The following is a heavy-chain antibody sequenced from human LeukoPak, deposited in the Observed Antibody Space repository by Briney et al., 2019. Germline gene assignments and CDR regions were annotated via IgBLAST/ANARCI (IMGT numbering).Heavy chain of an antibody. CDR3: ARDHAAGWELPLNWFDP. D-gene: IGHD1-26*01. CDR1: GFTFDDYA. Sequence: TGRSLRLSCAASGFTFDDYAMHWVRQAPGKGLEWVSGISWNSGSIGCADSVKGRFTISRDNAKNSLYLQMNSLRAEDTALYYCARDHAAGWELPLNWFDPWGQGTLVTVSS. V-gene: IGHV3-9*01. CDR2: ISWNSGSI. J-gene: IGHJ5*02.